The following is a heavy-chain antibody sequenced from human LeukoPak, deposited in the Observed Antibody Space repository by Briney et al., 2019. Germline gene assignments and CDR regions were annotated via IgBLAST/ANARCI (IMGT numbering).Heavy chain of an antibody. D-gene: IGHD2-21*02. CDR2: ISDGGRDK. J-gene: IGHJ4*02. V-gene: IGHV3-30*04. CDR1: GFTFSSYA. Sequence: GGSLRLSCAASGFTFSSYAMHWVRQAPVKGLEWMAVISDGGRDKYYADSVSGRFTISRDNSENTLSLQMSSLRAEDTAVYYCARGISSGIVVTAIAYWGQGTLVTVSS. CDR3: ARGISSGIVVTAIAY.